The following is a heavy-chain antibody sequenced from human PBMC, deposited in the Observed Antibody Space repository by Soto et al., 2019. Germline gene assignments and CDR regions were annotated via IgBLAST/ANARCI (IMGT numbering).Heavy chain of an antibody. J-gene: IGHJ6*02. D-gene: IGHD2-2*01. V-gene: IGHV1-18*01. CDR1: GYTFTSYG. CDR2: ISAYNGNT. Sequence: ASVKVSCKASGYTFTSYGISWVRQAPGQGLEWMGWISAYNGNTNYAQKLQGRVIMTTDTSTSTAYMELRSLRSDDTAVYYCARDSSGVPASKVGGMDVWGQGTTVTVSS. CDR3: ARDSSGVPASKVGGMDV.